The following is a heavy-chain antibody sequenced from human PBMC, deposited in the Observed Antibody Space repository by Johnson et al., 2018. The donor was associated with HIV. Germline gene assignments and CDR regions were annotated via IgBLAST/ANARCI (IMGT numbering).Heavy chain of an antibody. CDR2: ISNDGSIK. CDR1: GFTLSNYA. Sequence: QVQLVESGGGVVQTGRSLRLSCAVSGFTLSNYAMHWVRQAPGKGLEWVAFISNDGSIKFSADSVKGRFTISKDNSKNTLYLQMNSQRPEDTAVYYCVQGVPNPAGAFDIWGRGTMVTVSS. J-gene: IGHJ3*02. V-gene: IGHV3-30-3*01. CDR3: VQGVPNPAGAFDI. D-gene: IGHD6-19*01.